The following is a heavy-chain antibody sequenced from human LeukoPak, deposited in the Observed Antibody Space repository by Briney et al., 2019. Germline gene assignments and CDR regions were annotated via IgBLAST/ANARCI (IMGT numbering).Heavy chain of an antibody. CDR1: GFTFSSYW. CDR2: INHNGNVN. V-gene: IGHV3-7*03. J-gene: IGHJ6*02. Sequence: PGGSLRLSCAASGFTFSSYWMNWARQAPGKGLEWVASINHNGNVNYYVDSVKGRSTISRDNAKNSLYLQMSNLRAEDTAVYFCAREGGLDVWGQGATVTVSS. CDR3: AREGGLDV.